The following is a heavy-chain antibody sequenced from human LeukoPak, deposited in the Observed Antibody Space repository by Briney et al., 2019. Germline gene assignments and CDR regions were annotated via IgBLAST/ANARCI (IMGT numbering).Heavy chain of an antibody. CDR1: GFTFSYYG. Sequence: GGSLRLSCAASGFTFSYYGVNWVRQAPGKGLEWVAVISYDGSNKYYGDSVKGRFTISRDNSKSTLYLQMNSLRSEDTAVYYCAKDRESAYSSGWPSGYWGQGTLVTVSS. CDR3: AKDRESAYSSGWPSGY. V-gene: IGHV3-30*18. D-gene: IGHD6-19*01. J-gene: IGHJ4*02. CDR2: ISYDGSNK.